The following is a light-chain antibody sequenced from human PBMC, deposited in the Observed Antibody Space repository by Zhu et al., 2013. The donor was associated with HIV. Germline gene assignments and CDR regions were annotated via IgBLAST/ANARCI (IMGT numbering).Light chain of an antibody. CDR1: QAISSW. Sequence: DIQMTQSPSSVSASVGDRVSFTCRASQAISSWLAWYQQKPGEAPKLLIFGASSLQSGVPSRFSGSGSGTDFTLTISSLQPEDFATYYCQQANSLLPTYTFGQGTKLQIK. CDR2: GAS. V-gene: IGKV1-12*01. J-gene: IGKJ2*01. CDR3: QQANSLLPTYT.